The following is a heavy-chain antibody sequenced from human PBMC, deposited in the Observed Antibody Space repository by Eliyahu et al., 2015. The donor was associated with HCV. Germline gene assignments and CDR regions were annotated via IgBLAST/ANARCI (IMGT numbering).Heavy chain of an antibody. V-gene: IGHV4-39*07. CDR1: GGSISSSSPY. J-gene: IGHJ4*02. CDR3: VRDSSAWSRDY. Sequence: QLQLQESGPGLVKPSETLSXTCTVSGGSISSSSPYWGWIRQPPGKGPEWIGSIQYGGTTYYNPSLKGRVTISLDTSNNQFSLDVSSVTAADTAIYYCVRDSSAWSRDYWGQGTLVTVSS. CDR2: IQYGGTT. D-gene: IGHD2-8*02.